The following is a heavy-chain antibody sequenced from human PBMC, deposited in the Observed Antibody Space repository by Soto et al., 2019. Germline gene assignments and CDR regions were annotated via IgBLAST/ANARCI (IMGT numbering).Heavy chain of an antibody. CDR3: ARAGRYCSGGSCRGWFDP. Sequence: GGSLRLSCAASGFTFSSYSMNWVRQAPGKGLEWVSSISSSSSYIYYADSVKGRFTISRDNAKNSLYLQMNSLRAEDTAVYYCARAGRYCSGGSCRGWFDPWGQGTLVTVSS. J-gene: IGHJ5*02. D-gene: IGHD2-15*01. CDR1: GFTFSSYS. V-gene: IGHV3-21*01. CDR2: ISSSSSYI.